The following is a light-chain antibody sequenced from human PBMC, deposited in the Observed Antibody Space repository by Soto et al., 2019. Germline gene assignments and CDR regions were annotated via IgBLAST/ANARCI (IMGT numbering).Light chain of an antibody. Sequence: QSVLTQPPSVSGAPGQRVTISCTGSSSNIGAGYDVHWYQQLPGTAPKLLIYGNSNRPSGVPDRFSGSKSGTSASLAITGLQGEYEADYYCQSCYGSLSRVFGGGTKRTVL. CDR2: GNS. V-gene: IGLV1-40*01. CDR3: QSCYGSLSRV. J-gene: IGLJ2*01. CDR1: SSNIGAGYD.